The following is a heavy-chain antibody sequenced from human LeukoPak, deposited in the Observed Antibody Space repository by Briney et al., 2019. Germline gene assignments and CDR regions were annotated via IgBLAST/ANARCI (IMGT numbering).Heavy chain of an antibody. CDR1: GFTFSNYA. D-gene: IGHD2-2*02. J-gene: IGHJ6*02. CDR2: ISSSSSYI. Sequence: PGGSLRLSCAASGFTFSNYAIRWVRQAPGKGLEWVSSISSSSSYIYYADSVKGRFTISRDNAKNSLYLQMNSLRAEDTAVYYCARVGLGYCSSTSCYSDSYYYYGMDVWGQGTTVTVSS. CDR3: ARVGLGYCSSTSCYSDSYYYYGMDV. V-gene: IGHV3-21*01.